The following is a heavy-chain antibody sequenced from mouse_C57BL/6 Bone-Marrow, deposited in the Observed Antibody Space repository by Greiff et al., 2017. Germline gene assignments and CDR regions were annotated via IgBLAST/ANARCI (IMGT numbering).Heavy chain of an antibody. V-gene: IGHV14-4*01. CDR2: IDPENGDT. CDR3: TTLQLRTLFDY. CDR1: GFNIKDDY. J-gene: IGHJ2*01. D-gene: IGHD3-2*02. Sequence: VQLQQSGAELVRPGASVKLSCTASGFNIKDDYMHWVKQRPEQGLEWIGWIDPENGDTEYASKFQGKATITADTSSNTAYLQLSSLTSEDTAVYCCTTLQLRTLFDYWGQGTTLTVAS.